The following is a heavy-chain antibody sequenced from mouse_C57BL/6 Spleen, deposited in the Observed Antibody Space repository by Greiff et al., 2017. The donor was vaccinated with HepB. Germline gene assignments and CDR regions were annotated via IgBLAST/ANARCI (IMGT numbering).Heavy chain of an antibody. D-gene: IGHD1-1*01. J-gene: IGHJ2*01. CDR3: AREKDYYGSSYGY. CDR1: GYTFTSYW. V-gene: IGHV1-55*01. CDR2: IYPGSGST. Sequence: QVHVKQPGAELVKPGASVKMSCKASGYTFTSYWITWVKQRPGQGLEWIGDIYPGSGSTNYNEKFKSKATLTVDTSSSTAYMQLSSLTSEDSAVYYCAREKDYYGSSYGYWGQGTTLTVSS.